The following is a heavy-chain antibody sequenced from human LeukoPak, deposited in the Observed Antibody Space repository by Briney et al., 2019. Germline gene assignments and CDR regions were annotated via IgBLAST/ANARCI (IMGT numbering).Heavy chain of an antibody. J-gene: IGHJ3*02. CDR1: GGSISSYH. Sequence: PSETLSLTCTVSGGSISSYHWSWIRQPPGKGLEWIGYIYYSGSTNYNPSLKSRVTISVDTSKNQFSLKLSSVTAADTAVYYCARGLQLAYCGGDCYPRDAFDIWGQGTMVTVSS. V-gene: IGHV4-59*08. D-gene: IGHD2-21*02. CDR3: ARGLQLAYCGGDCYPRDAFDI. CDR2: IYYSGST.